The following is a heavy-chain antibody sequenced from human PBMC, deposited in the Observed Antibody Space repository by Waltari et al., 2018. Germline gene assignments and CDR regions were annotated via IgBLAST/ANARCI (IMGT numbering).Heavy chain of an antibody. V-gene: IGHV1-8*01. CDR1: GYTFTSYD. CDR2: MNPNSGNT. D-gene: IGHD3-22*01. CDR3: ARWGSSGYYYVPAFDI. Sequence: QVQLVQSGAEVKKPGASVKVSCKASGYTFTSYDINWVRQATGQGLEWMGWMNPNSGNTGYAQKFQGRVTMTRNTSISTAYRELSSLRSEDTAVYYCARWGSSGYYYVPAFDIWGQGTMVTVSS. J-gene: IGHJ3*02.